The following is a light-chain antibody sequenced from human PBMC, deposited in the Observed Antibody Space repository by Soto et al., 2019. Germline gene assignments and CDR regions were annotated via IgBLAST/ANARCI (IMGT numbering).Light chain of an antibody. J-gene: IGLJ2*01. V-gene: IGLV1-44*01. CDR2: SNN. Sequence: QSVLTQPPSASGTPGQRVTISCSGSSSNIGSNTVNWYQQLPGTAPKLLIYSNNQRSSGVPDRFSGSKSGTSASLAISGLQSEDEADYYCEAWDDSLNAYVVFGGGTKLTVL. CDR1: SSNIGSNT. CDR3: EAWDDSLNAYVV.